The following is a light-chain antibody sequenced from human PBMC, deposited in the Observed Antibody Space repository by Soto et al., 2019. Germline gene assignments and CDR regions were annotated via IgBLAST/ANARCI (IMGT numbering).Light chain of an antibody. J-gene: IGKJ4*01. CDR1: QSVSSSY. CDR2: GAS. V-gene: IGKV3-20*01. Sequence: EIVLTQSPGTLSLSPGERATLSCRASQSVSSSYLAWYQQKPGQAPRLLIYGASSRATGIPDRFSGSGSGTDFTLTISRLEPEDFPVYPCQQYGSSPLTFGGGTKVEIK. CDR3: QQYGSSPLT.